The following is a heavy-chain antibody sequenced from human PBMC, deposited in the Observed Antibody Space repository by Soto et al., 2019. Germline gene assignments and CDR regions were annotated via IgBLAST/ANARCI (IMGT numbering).Heavy chain of an antibody. CDR2: ISYDGTNK. D-gene: IGHD3-22*01. Sequence: QVQLVESGGGVVQPGRSLRLSCAASGFTFSRYGMHWVRQAPGKGLARVALISYDGTNKYYADYVKGRFTISRDNSKNTQYVQMNSLRAHDAARYYCTKDRELYWYDSRDTSRDDWGQGTLVTVAS. V-gene: IGHV3-30*18. J-gene: IGHJ4*02. CDR3: TKDRELYWYDSRDTSRDD. CDR1: GFTFSRYG.